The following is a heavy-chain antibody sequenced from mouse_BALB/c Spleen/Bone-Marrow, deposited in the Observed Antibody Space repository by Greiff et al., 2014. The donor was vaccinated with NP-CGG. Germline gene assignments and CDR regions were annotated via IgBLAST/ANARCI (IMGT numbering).Heavy chain of an antibody. J-gene: IGHJ4*01. CDR3: ASLFRGAMDY. V-gene: IGHV5-9-1*01. CDR1: GFTFSSYA. CDR2: ISSGGSYT. Sequence: EVKLVESGGGLVKPGGSLKLSCAASGFTFSSYAMSWVRQTPEKRLEWVATISSGGSYTYNPDSVKGRFTISRDNAKNTLYLQMSSLRSEDTAMYYCASLFRGAMDYWGQGTSVTVSS.